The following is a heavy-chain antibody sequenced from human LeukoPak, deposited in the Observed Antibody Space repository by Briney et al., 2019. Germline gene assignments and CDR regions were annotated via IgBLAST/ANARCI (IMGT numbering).Heavy chain of an antibody. CDR2: ISWNSGSI. Sequence: PGRSLRLSCAASGFTFDDYAMHWVRHAPGKGPEWVSGISWNSGSIGYADSVKGRFTISRDNSKNTLYLQMNSLRAQDTAVYYCARHGQTGGAFDIWGQGTMVTVSS. CDR1: GFTFDDYA. D-gene: IGHD2-8*01. CDR3: ARHGQTGGAFDI. V-gene: IGHV3-9*01. J-gene: IGHJ3*02.